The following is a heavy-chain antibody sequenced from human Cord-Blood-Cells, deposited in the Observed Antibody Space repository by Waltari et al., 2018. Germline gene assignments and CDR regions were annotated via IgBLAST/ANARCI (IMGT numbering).Heavy chain of an antibody. V-gene: IGHV4-4*07. J-gene: IGHJ6*03. CDR2: IYTSGGT. CDR1: GGSISSYY. Sequence: QVQLQESGPGLVKPSETLSLTCTVSGGSISSYYWSWIRQPAGRGLAWIGRIYTSGGTNYNPSLKSRVTMSVDTSKNQFSLKLSSVTAADTAVYYCARDGLPYYDFWSGYPPNYYMDVWGKGTTVTVSS. CDR3: ARDGLPYYDFWSGYPPNYYMDV. D-gene: IGHD3-3*01.